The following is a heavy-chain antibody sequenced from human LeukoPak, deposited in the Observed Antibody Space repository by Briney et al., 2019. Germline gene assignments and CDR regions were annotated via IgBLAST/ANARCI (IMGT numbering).Heavy chain of an antibody. D-gene: IGHD4-17*01. CDR3: ARDREVTKGNWFGP. CDR1: GFTFSRYG. Sequence: GGSLRLSCAASGFTFSRYGMHWVRQAPGQGLEWVAMIWYDGSNKNYADSAKGRFTISRDNSRNTLYLEMNTLRAEDTAAYYCARDREVTKGNWFGPWGQGTLVTVST. V-gene: IGHV3-33*01. CDR2: IWYDGSNK. J-gene: IGHJ5*02.